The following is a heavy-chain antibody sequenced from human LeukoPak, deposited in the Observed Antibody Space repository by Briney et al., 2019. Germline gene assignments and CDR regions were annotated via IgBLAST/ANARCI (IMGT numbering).Heavy chain of an antibody. V-gene: IGHV3-66*01. CDR1: GFTFSSYW. CDR3: ARGSVGAIVY. D-gene: IGHD1-26*01. CDR2: IYSGGST. Sequence: GGSLRLSCAASGFTFSSYWMSWVRQAPGKGLEWVSVIYSGGSTYYADSVKGRFTISRDNSKNTLYLQMNSLRAEDTAVYYCARGSVGAIVYWGQGTLVTVSS. J-gene: IGHJ4*02.